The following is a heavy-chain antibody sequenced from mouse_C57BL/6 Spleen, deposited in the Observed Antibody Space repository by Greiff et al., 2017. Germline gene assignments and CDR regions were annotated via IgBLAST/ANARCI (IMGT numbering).Heavy chain of an antibody. CDR1: GFTFTDYE. J-gene: IGHJ3*01. D-gene: IGHD1-1*01. Sequence: QVHVKQSGAELVRPGASVTLSCKASGFTFTDYEMHWVKQTPVHGLEWIGAIYPETGGTSYTQKIKGKAILTADKSSSTALMGIRSLTSEDSAVYYCTRGDYGSTWYAYWGQGTLVTVSA. V-gene: IGHV1-15*01. CDR2: IYPETGGT. CDR3: TRGDYGSTWYAY.